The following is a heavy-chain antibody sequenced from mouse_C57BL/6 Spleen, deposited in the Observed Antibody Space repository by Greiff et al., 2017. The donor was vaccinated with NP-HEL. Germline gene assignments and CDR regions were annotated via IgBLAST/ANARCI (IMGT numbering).Heavy chain of an antibody. D-gene: IGHD1-1*01. V-gene: IGHV1-59*01. Sequence: QVQLQQPGAELVRPGTSVKLSCKASGYTFTSYWMHWVKQRPGQGLEWIGVIDPSDSYTNYNQEFKGKATLTVDTSSSTAYMQLSSLTSEDSAVYYCARFYGSSLDYWGQGTTLTVSS. CDR2: IDPSDSYT. J-gene: IGHJ2*01. CDR1: GYTFTSYW. CDR3: ARFYGSSLDY.